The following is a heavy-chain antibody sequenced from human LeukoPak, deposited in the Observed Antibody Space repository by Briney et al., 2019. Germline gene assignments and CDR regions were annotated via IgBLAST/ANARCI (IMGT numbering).Heavy chain of an antibody. D-gene: IGHD5-18*01. CDR3: ARDGWEINTATDEGVDY. CDR2: ISAYNGNT. J-gene: IGHJ4*02. V-gene: IGHV1-18*01. CDR1: GYTFTSYG. Sequence: GASVKVSCKASGYTFTSYGISWVRQAPGQGLEWMGMISAYNGNTNYAQKLQGRVTMTTDTSTSTAYMELRSLRSDDTAVYYCARDGWEINTATDEGVDYWGQGTLVTVSS.